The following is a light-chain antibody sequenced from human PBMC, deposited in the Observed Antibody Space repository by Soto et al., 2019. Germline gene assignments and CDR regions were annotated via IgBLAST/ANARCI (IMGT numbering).Light chain of an antibody. CDR3: SSFASSATVV. V-gene: IGLV2-18*02. J-gene: IGLJ3*02. CDR2: EVS. CDR1: SSDIGYHNR. Sequence: QSALTQPPSVSGAPVQAVTISCTGTSSDIGYHNRVSWYQQPPGTAPKLMIYEVSTRYSGVPDRFSGSKSGNTASLTISGLQAEDEADYYCSSFASSATVVFGGGTKLTVL.